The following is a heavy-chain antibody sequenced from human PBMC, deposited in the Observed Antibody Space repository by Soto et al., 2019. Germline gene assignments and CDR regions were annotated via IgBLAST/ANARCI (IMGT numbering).Heavy chain of an antibody. Sequence: QVQLVQSGAEVKKPGSSVKVSCKASGGTFSSYAISWVRQAPGQGLEWMGGIIPIFGTANYAQKLQGRVTITADESTSTAYKELSSLRSEDTAVYYCARLQGGDSSGYHPYYYYYYGMDVWAKGPRSPSP. J-gene: IGHJ6*02. CDR1: GGTFSSYA. CDR3: ARLQGGDSSGYHPYYYYYYGMDV. CDR2: IIPIFGTA. D-gene: IGHD3-22*01. V-gene: IGHV1-69*12.